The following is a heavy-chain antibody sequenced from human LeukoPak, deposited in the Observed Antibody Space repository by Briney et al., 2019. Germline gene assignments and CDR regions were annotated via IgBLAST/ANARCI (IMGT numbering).Heavy chain of an antibody. Sequence: PSETLSLTCTVSGGSISSYYWSWIRQPPGKGLEWIGYIYYSGSTKYNPSLKSRVTISVDTSKNQFSLKLTSVTAADTAVYYCARANVVTASDYWGQGTLVTVAS. CDR1: GGSISSYY. D-gene: IGHD2-21*02. CDR2: IYYSGST. CDR3: ARANVVTASDY. V-gene: IGHV4-59*01. J-gene: IGHJ4*02.